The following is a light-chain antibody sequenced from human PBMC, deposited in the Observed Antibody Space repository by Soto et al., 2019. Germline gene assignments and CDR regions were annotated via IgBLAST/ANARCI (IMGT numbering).Light chain of an antibody. CDR3: QQYGSSPRT. J-gene: IGKJ1*01. CDR1: QSVSSSY. CDR2: GAS. Sequence: EIVLTQSPGTLSLSPGERATLSCRASQSVSSSYLAWYQQKPGQAPRLLIYGASSRATGIPDRFSGSGSGTDFDLTINRLEPEDFAVYYCQQYGSSPRTFGQGTQVEI. V-gene: IGKV3-20*01.